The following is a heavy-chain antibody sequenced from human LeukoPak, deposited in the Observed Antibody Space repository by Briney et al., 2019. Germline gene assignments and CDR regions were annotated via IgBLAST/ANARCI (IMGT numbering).Heavy chain of an antibody. CDR2: ISSRSTYI. Sequence: GGSLRLSCAASGFTFSNYSMNWVRQAPGKGLEWVSSISSRSTYIYYADSVKGRFTISRDNAKNSLYLQMNSLRAEDTAVYYCARDPPYYYDSSGEKAFDIWGQGTMVTVSS. CDR3: ARDPPYYYDSSGEKAFDI. J-gene: IGHJ3*02. CDR1: GFTFSNYS. D-gene: IGHD3-22*01. V-gene: IGHV3-21*01.